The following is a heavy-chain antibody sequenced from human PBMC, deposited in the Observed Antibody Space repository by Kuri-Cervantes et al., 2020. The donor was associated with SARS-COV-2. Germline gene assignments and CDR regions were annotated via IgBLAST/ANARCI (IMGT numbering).Heavy chain of an antibody. CDR2: IYYSGST. J-gene: IGHJ6*03. Sequence: SETLSLSCTVSGGSISSGDYYWSWIRQPPGKGLEWIGYIYYSGSTCYNPSLKSRVTISVDTSKNQFSLKLSSVTAADTAVYYCARTLASITGTYMDVWGKGTTVTVSS. CDR3: ARTLASITGTYMDV. CDR1: GGSISSGDYY. V-gene: IGHV4-30-4*08. D-gene: IGHD1-7*01.